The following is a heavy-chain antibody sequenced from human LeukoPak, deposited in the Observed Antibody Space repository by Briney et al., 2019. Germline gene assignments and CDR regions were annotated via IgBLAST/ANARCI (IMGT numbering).Heavy chain of an antibody. CDR1: GFTFSSYA. CDR2: ISYDGSNK. D-gene: IGHD1-26*01. Sequence: SLRLSCAASGFTFSSYAMHWVRQAPGKGLEWVAVISYDGSNKYYADSVKGRFTISRDNSKSTLILQMNSLRVEDTALYYCTKRVKYGGTWDHFADWGQGTLVTVSS. J-gene: IGHJ4*02. CDR3: TKRVKYGGTWDHFAD. V-gene: IGHV3-30*04.